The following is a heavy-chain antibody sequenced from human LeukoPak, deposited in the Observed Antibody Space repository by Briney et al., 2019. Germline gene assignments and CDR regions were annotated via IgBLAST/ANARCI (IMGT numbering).Heavy chain of an antibody. D-gene: IGHD6-13*01. CDR3: ARDGSTSSWYPNYYYYGMDV. J-gene: IGHJ6*02. CDR2: ISSSSSYI. V-gene: IGHV3-21*01. Sequence: KTGGSLRLSCAASGFTLSSYSMNWVRQAPGKGLEWVSSISSSSSYIYYADSMKGRFTISRDNAKNSLYLQMNSLRAEDTAVYYCARDGSTSSWYPNYYYYGMDVWGQGTTVTVSS. CDR1: GFTLSSYS.